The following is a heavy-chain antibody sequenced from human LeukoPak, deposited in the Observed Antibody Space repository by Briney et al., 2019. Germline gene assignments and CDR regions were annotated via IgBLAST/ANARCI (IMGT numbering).Heavy chain of an antibody. V-gene: IGHV3-53*01. D-gene: IGHD6-19*01. CDR1: GFTVSSNY. Sequence: GGSLRLSCAASGFTVSSNYMNWVRQAPGKGLEWVSVVYSGGSTYYADSVKGRFTISRDNSKNTLYLQMNTLRAEDTAVYYCARRYSSGWWIDYWGQGTLVTVSS. CDR3: ARRYSSGWWIDY. CDR2: VYSGGST. J-gene: IGHJ4*02.